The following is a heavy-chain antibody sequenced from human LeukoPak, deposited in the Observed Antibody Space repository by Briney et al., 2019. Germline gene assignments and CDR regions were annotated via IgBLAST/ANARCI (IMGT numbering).Heavy chain of an antibody. J-gene: IGHJ4*02. CDR2: ISRII. CDR3: ARDSDYAFDH. Sequence: GGSLRLSCAASGFTFSSYSMNWVRQAPGKGLEWVSYISRIISYADSVKGRFTISRDNAKNLLYLQMNSLRPEDTAVYYCARDSDYAFDHWGQGTLVTVSS. V-gene: IGHV3-48*01. D-gene: IGHD3-22*01. CDR1: GFTFSSYS.